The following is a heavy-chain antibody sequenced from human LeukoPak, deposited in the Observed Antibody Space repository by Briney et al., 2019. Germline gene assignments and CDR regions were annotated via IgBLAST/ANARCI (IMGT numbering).Heavy chain of an antibody. CDR3: TTGFITVDGAFDI. J-gene: IGHJ3*02. CDR1: GFTFSNAW. CDR2: IKSKTDGGTT. Sequence: PGGSPRLSCAASGFTFSNAWMSWVRQAPGKGLEWVGRIKSKTDGGTTDYAAPVKGRFTISRDDSKNTLYLQMNSLKTEGTAVYYCTTGFITVDGAFDIWGQGTMVTVSS. V-gene: IGHV3-15*01. D-gene: IGHD3-22*01.